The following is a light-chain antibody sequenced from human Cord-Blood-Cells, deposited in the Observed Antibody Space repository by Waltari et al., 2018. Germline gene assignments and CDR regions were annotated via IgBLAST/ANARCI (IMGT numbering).Light chain of an antibody. V-gene: IGLV2-14*01. CDR2: DVS. Sequence: QSALTQPASVSGSPGQSITISCTRTSSDVGGYNYVSWYQQHPGKAPKRMIYDVSKRPAGVSNRFSGSKSGNTASLTISGLQAEDEADYYCSSYTSSSTWVFGGGTKLTVL. CDR3: SSYTSSSTWV. CDR1: SSDVGGYNY. J-gene: IGLJ3*02.